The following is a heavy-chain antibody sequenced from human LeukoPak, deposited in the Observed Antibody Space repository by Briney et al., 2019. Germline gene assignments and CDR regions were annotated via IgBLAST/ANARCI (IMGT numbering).Heavy chain of an antibody. CDR1: GGSFRGYY. Sequence: SETLSLTCAVYGGSFRGYYWSWIRQPPGKGLEWIGEINHSGSTNYNPSLKSRVTISVDTSKNQFSLKLRSVTAADTAVYYCARGWRGFDYWGQGTLVTVSS. CDR2: INHSGST. V-gene: IGHV4-34*01. J-gene: IGHJ4*02. CDR3: ARGWRGFDY.